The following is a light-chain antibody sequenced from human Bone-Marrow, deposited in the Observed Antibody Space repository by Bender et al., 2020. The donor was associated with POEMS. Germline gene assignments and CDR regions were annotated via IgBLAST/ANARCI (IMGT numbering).Light chain of an antibody. CDR2: EGS. V-gene: IGLV2-14*01. CDR3: SSYTSSDTLV. J-gene: IGLJ2*01. CDR1: SSDFGDFAY. Sequence: SALTQPASVSGSPGQSITLSCTGNSSDFGDFAYVSWYQQHPGKAPKLIVFEGSQRPSGVSSRFSGSKSGSTAFLTISGLQPEDEADYYCSSYTSSDTLVFGGGTKLTVL.